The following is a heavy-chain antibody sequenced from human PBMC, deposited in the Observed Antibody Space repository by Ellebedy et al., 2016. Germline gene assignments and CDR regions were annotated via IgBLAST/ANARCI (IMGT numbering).Heavy chain of an antibody. V-gene: IGHV3-33*01. Sequence: GESLKISXTASGAAFSRYGMHWVRQAPGQGLEWVAVVWLDGGGKFYGDSVRGRFTISRDNTINTLYLQMNSLRVEDTALYYCARDAGGGITMALVNWFDPWGQGTLVTVSS. CDR2: VWLDGGGK. D-gene: IGHD3-10*01. CDR3: ARDAGGGITMALVNWFDP. J-gene: IGHJ5*02. CDR1: GAAFSRYG.